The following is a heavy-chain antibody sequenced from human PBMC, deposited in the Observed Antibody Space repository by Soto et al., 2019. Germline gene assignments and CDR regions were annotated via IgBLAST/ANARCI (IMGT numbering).Heavy chain of an antibody. V-gene: IGHV3-11*01. CDR1: GFIFSDYY. Sequence: QVQLVESGGGLVKPGGSLRLSCAASGFIFSDYYMSWIRQAPGKGLEWVSYISSDGSTIYSADSVKGRFSISRDNAKNSLSLQMNRRRAEDTAVYYWARGEGDGYTSYFDYWGQGTLVTVSS. CDR2: ISSDGSTI. D-gene: IGHD5-12*01. CDR3: ARGEGDGYTSYFDY. J-gene: IGHJ4*02.